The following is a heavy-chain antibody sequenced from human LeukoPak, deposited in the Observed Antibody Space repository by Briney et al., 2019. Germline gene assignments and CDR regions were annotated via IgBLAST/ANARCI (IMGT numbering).Heavy chain of an antibody. D-gene: IGHD3-22*01. CDR3: ASGYDSSGYYYVFSISPYHDAFDI. Sequence: PSETLSLTCTVSGGSISSSSYYWGWIRQPPGKGLEWIGGIYYSGGTYYNPSLKSRVTISVDTSKNQFSLKLSSVTAADTAVYYCASGYDSSGYYYVFSISPYHDAFDIWGQGTMVTVSS. J-gene: IGHJ3*02. CDR2: IYYSGGT. CDR1: GGSISSSSYY. V-gene: IGHV4-39*01.